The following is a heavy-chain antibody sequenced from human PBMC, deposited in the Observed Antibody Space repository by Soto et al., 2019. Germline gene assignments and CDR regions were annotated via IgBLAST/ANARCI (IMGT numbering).Heavy chain of an antibody. CDR2: IPSKTNTYAT. D-gene: IGHD6-19*01. Sequence: VQLVESGGGLVQPGGSLKLSCAASGFTFSGSTIHWVRQTSGKGLEWVGRIPSKTNTYATAYAASVKGRFTISRDDSKNTAYLQMNSLKTEDTAVYYCTRQNLDVPVASAIDYWGQGTLVTVSS. CDR3: TRQNLDVPVASAIDY. J-gene: IGHJ4*02. CDR1: GFTFSGST. V-gene: IGHV3-73*02.